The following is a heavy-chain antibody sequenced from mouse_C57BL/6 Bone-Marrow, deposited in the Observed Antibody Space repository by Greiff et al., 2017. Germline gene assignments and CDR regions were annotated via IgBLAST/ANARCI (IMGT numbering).Heavy chain of an antibody. CDR2: IYPRDGST. CDR3: ARKKGYDYLYYFDY. Sequence: VQLQQSDAELVKPGASVKISCTVSGYTFTDHTIHWMKQRPEQGLEWIGYIYPRDGSTKYNEKFKGKATLTVDKSSSTAYMQLNSLTSEDSAVYFCARKKGYDYLYYFDYWGQGTTLTVSS. CDR1: GYTFTDHT. V-gene: IGHV1-78*01. D-gene: IGHD2-4*01. J-gene: IGHJ2*01.